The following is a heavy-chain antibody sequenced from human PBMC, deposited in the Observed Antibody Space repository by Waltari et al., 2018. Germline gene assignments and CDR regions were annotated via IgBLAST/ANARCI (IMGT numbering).Heavy chain of an antibody. J-gene: IGHJ4*02. V-gene: IGHV3-53*01. CDR2: IYSGGST. Sequence: EVQLVESGGGLIQPGGSLRLSCAASGFTVSSNYMSWVRQAPGKGLEWVSVIYSGGSTYYADSVKGRFTISRDNSKNPLYLQMNSLRAEDTAVYYCARDTLKAMVFDYWGQGTLVTVSS. D-gene: IGHD5-18*01. CDR3: ARDTLKAMVFDY. CDR1: GFTVSSNY.